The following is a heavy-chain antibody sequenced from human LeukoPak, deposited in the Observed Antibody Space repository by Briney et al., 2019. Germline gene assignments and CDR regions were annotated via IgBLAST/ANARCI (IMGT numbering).Heavy chain of an antibody. D-gene: IGHD3-22*01. Sequence: GGSLRLSCAASGFTFSSYWMSWVRQAPGKGLECVANIKQDGSEKYYADSVKGRFTISRDNAKNSLYLQMNSLRAEDTAVYYCARDNYDSSGYYEERAFDIWGQGTMVTVSS. CDR2: IKQDGSEK. J-gene: IGHJ3*02. V-gene: IGHV3-7*01. CDR1: GFTFSSYW. CDR3: ARDNYDSSGYYEERAFDI.